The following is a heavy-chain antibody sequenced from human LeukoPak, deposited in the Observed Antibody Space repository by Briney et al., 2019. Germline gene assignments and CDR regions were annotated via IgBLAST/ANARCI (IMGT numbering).Heavy chain of an antibody. V-gene: IGHV4-34*01. CDR2: INHSGST. CDR1: GGSFSGYY. CDR3: ARGLPSIAAKRFDP. J-gene: IGHJ5*02. Sequence: PSETLSLTCAVYGGSFSGYYWSWIRQPPGKGLEWIGEINHSGSTNYNPSLKSRVTISVDTSKNQLSLKLSSVTAADTAVYYCARGLPSIAAKRFDPWGQGTLVTVSS. D-gene: IGHD6-6*01.